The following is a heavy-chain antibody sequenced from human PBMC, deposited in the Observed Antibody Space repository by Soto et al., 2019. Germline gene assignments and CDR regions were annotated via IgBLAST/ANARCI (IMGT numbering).Heavy chain of an antibody. V-gene: IGHV3-9*01. D-gene: IGHD6-13*01. Sequence: EVQLVESGGGLVQPGRSLRLSCAASGFTFENFAMHWVRQVPGKGLEWVSGMSWNSGGIGYADFVKGRFTISRDNAKNSLFLEMNSLRSEDTALYYCANDLGRWYDAGAGFDFWGPGILVTVSS. CDR3: ANDLGRWYDAGAGFDF. CDR2: MSWNSGGI. CDR1: GFTFENFA. J-gene: IGHJ4*02.